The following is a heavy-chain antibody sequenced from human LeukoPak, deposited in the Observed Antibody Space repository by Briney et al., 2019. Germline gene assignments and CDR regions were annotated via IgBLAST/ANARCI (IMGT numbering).Heavy chain of an antibody. V-gene: IGHV4-4*07. CDR2: IYSGGST. J-gene: IGHJ4*02. D-gene: IGHD6-19*01. CDR3: ARWDNGWYYFND. CDR1: GGSISPYY. Sequence: SETLSLTRTVSGGSISPYYWSWIRQPAGKGLEWIGRIYSGGSTYYNPSLKSRVTMSVDTSRNQLSLKLSSVTAADTAVYYCARWDNGWYYFNDWGQGTLVTVSS.